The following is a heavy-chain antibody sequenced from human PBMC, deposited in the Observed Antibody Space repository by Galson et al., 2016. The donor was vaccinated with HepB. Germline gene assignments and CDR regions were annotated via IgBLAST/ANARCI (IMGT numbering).Heavy chain of an antibody. CDR1: GFTFSSYG. Sequence: SLSLSCAASGFTFSSYGMHWVRQAPVKGLEWVAVIWYDGSNKYYADSVKGRFTISRDNSKNTMYMQMNSLRAEDTDVDYCAKGGELRGVYYYYGMDVWGQGTTGTVSS. V-gene: IGHV3-33*03. CDR3: AKGGELRGVYYYYGMDV. CDR2: IWYDGSNK. J-gene: IGHJ6*02. D-gene: IGHD1-26*01.